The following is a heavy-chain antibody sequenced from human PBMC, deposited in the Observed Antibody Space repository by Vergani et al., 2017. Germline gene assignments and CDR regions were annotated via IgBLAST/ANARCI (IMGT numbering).Heavy chain of an antibody. Sequence: QVQLVESGGGVVQPGRSLRLSCAASGFRFSSYGMNWVRQAPGKGLEWVAVIWYDGSNKYYADSVKGRFTISRDNSQNTVNLQMNSLRVDDTAVYYCAREGIAVAGTPYYYYYGMDVWGQGTTVTVSS. CDR1: GFRFSSYG. V-gene: IGHV3-33*01. J-gene: IGHJ6*02. D-gene: IGHD6-19*01. CDR3: AREGIAVAGTPYYYYYGMDV. CDR2: IWYDGSNK.